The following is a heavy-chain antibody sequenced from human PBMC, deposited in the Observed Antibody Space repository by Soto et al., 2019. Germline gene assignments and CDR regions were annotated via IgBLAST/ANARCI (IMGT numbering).Heavy chain of an antibody. CDR3: ESGGKAEDGSYNWFHP. V-gene: IGHV4-59*01. CDR1: GGSISSYY. Sequence: SETLSLTCTVSGGSISSYYWSWIRQPPGKGLEWIGYIYYSGSTNYNPSLKSRVTISVDTSKNQFSLKLTSVTPADTAVYYCESGGKAEDGSYNWFHPWGQGTLVTVSS. D-gene: IGHD6-13*01. J-gene: IGHJ5*02. CDR2: IYYSGST.